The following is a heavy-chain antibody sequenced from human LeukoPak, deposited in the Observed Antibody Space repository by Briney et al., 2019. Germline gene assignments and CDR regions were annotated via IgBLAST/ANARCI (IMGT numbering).Heavy chain of an antibody. Sequence: GSLRLSCAASGFTFSSYAMSWVRQAPGKGLEWVSAISGSGGSTYYADSVKGRFTISRDNSKNTLYLQMNSLRAEDTAVYYCVKGTARFGELSPWYWGQGTLVTVSS. CDR1: GFTFSSYA. CDR3: VKGTARFGELSPWY. D-gene: IGHD3-10*01. V-gene: IGHV3-23*01. J-gene: IGHJ4*02. CDR2: ISGSGGST.